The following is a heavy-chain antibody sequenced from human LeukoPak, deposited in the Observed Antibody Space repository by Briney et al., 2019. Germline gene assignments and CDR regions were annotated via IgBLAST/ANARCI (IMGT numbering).Heavy chain of an antibody. CDR2: IYYSGST. CDR3: ARQTRGYSYGYHYYYMDV. V-gene: IGHV4-30-4*08. D-gene: IGHD5-18*01. Sequence: PSETLSLTCTVSGGSISIGDYYWSWVRQPPGKGLEWNGCIYYSGSTYYNPSLKSRVTISVDTSKNQFSLKLSSVTAADTAVYYCARQTRGYSYGYHYYYMDVWGKGTTVTVSS. J-gene: IGHJ6*03. CDR1: GGSISIGDYY.